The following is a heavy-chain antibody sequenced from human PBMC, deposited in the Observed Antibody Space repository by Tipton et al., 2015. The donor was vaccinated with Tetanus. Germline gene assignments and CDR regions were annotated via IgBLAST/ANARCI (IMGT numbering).Heavy chain of an antibody. CDR2: IYHSGST. Sequence: TLSLTCAVSGGSISSGGYSWSWIRQPPGKGLEWIGYIYHSGSTYYNPSLKSRVTISVDRSKNQFSLKLSSVTAADTAVYYYARPYSSGSFDIWGQGTMVTVSS. CDR1: GGSISSGGYS. J-gene: IGHJ3*02. V-gene: IGHV4-30-2*01. D-gene: IGHD6-19*01. CDR3: ARPYSSGSFDI.